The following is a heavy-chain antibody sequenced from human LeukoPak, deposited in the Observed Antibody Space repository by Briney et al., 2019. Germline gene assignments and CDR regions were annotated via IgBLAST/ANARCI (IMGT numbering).Heavy chain of an antibody. J-gene: IGHJ4*02. CDR3: AKVRVGATSDFDY. CDR2: IRYDGTNK. D-gene: IGHD1-26*01. V-gene: IGHV3-30*02. Sequence: GGSLRLSCAASGFTFSRYDMHWVRQAPGKGLEWVAFIRYDGTNKYYADSVRGRFTVSKDNSKNTLYLQMNSLRAEDTAVYYCAKVRVGATSDFDYWGQGTLVTVSS. CDR1: GFTFSRYD.